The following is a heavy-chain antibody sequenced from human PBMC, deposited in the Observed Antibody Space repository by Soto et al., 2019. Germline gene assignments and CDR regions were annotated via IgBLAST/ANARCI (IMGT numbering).Heavy chain of an antibody. CDR3: ARAHNCSSTSCQDNWFDP. V-gene: IGHV1-2*04. D-gene: IGHD2-2*01. CDR1: GYTFTGYY. CDR2: INPNSGGT. J-gene: IGHJ5*02. Sequence: ASVKVSCKASGYTFTGYYMHWVRQAPGQGLEWMGWINPNSGGTNYAQKFQGWVTMTRGTSISTAYMELSRLRSDDTAVYYCARAHNCSSTSCQDNWFDPWGQGTLVTVSS.